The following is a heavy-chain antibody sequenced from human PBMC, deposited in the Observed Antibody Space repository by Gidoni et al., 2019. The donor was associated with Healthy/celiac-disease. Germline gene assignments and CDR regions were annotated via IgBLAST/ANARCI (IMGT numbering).Heavy chain of an antibody. CDR2: IYYSGST. Sequence: QVQLQESGTGLVKPSETLSLTCTVSGGSISRYYWSWIRQPPGKGLEWIGYIYYSGSTNYNPSLKSRVTISVDTSKNQFSLKLSSVTAADTAVYYCARAAPESGYEVGMDVWGQGTTVTVSS. J-gene: IGHJ6*02. CDR1: GGSISRYY. V-gene: IGHV4-59*01. CDR3: ARAAPESGYEVGMDV. D-gene: IGHD5-12*01.